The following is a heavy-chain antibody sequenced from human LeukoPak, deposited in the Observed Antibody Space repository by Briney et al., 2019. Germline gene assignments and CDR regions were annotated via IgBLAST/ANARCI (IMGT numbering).Heavy chain of an antibody. V-gene: IGHV4-30-4*08. CDR2: IYYSGST. CDR1: GGFISSDDYY. J-gene: IGHJ5*02. Sequence: PSQTLSLTCTVSGGFISSDDYYWSWIRQPPGKGLEWIGFIYYSGSTYYKPSLKSRVTISMDTSKNQFSLRLSSVTAADTAVYYCARCPSPGWFDPWGQGTLVTVSS. CDR3: ARCPSPGWFDP.